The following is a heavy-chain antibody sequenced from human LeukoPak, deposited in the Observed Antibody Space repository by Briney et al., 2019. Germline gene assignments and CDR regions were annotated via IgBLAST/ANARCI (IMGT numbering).Heavy chain of an antibody. CDR2: INHSGST. V-gene: IGHV4-34*01. CDR1: GGSFSGYY. J-gene: IGHJ6*02. CDR3: ARLATIFGVVTYYYYGIDV. Sequence: PSETLSLTCAVYGGSFSGYYWSWIRQPPGKGLEWIGEINHSGSTNYNPSLKSRVTISVDTSKNQFSLKLSSVTAADTAVYYCARLATIFGVVTYYYYGIDVWGQGTTVTVSS. D-gene: IGHD3-3*01.